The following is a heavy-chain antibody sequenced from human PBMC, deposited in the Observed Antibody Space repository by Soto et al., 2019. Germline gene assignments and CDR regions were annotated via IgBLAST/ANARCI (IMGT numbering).Heavy chain of an antibody. J-gene: IGHJ4*02. D-gene: IGHD4-4*01. Sequence: GGSLRLSCAASGFTFSTYSMNWVRQAPGKGLEWVSSISGSGNYTHYADFLRGRFTISRDNAKTSLYLQMNSLRAEDTAVYYSLGAGINNYSEYYFDSWGQGTAVTVSS. CDR3: LGAGINNYSEYYFDS. V-gene: IGHV3-21*01. CDR2: ISGSGNYT. CDR1: GFTFSTYS.